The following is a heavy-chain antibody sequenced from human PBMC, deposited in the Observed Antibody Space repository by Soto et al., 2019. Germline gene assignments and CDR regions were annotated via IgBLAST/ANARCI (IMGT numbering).Heavy chain of an antibody. D-gene: IGHD3-10*01. J-gene: IGHJ4*02. Sequence: SETLSLTCTVSGGSISSYYWSWIRQPPGKGLEWIGYIYYSGSTNYNPSLKSRVTISVDTSKNQFSLKLNSITAADTAVYFCARHNYGSGSTYFDYWGQGTLVTVSS. V-gene: IGHV4-59*08. CDR2: IYYSGST. CDR3: ARHNYGSGSTYFDY. CDR1: GGSISSYY.